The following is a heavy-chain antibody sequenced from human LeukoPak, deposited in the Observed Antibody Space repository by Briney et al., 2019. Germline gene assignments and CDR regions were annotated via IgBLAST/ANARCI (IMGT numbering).Heavy chain of an antibody. V-gene: IGHV3-30-3*01. D-gene: IGHD1-26*01. CDR3: ANPGELLTDY. CDR1: GFTFSSYA. J-gene: IGHJ4*02. Sequence: GRSLRLSCAASGFTFSSYAMHWVRQTPGKGLEWVAVISYDGSNKYYADSVKGRFTISRDNSKNTLYLQMNSLRAEDTAVYYCANPGELLTDYWGQGTLVTVSS. CDR2: ISYDGSNK.